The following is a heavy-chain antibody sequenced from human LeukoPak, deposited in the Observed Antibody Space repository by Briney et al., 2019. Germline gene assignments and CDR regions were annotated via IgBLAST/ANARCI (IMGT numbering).Heavy chain of an antibody. J-gene: IGHJ4*02. CDR2: IYYSGST. V-gene: IGHV4-31*03. Sequence: SQTLSLTCTVSGGSISSGGYYWSWIRQHPGKGLEWIGYIYYSGSTYYNPSLESRVTISVDTSKNQFSLKLSSVTAADTAVYYCARERHNYFDYWGQGTLVTVSS. CDR1: GGSISSGGYY. CDR3: ARERHNYFDY.